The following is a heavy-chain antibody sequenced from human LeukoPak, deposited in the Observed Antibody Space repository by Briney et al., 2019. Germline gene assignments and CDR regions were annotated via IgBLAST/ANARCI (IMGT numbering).Heavy chain of an antibody. CDR3: ATLSVYYDSSYFDY. J-gene: IGHJ4*02. D-gene: IGHD3-22*01. CDR2: IRYDGSNK. Sequence: PGGSLRLSCEASGFTFSSYDMHWVRQAPGKGLEWVAFIRYDGSNKYYADSVKGRFTISRDNSKNTLYLQMNSLRAEDTAVYYCATLSVYYDSSYFDYWGQGTLVTVSS. V-gene: IGHV3-30*02. CDR1: GFTFSSYD.